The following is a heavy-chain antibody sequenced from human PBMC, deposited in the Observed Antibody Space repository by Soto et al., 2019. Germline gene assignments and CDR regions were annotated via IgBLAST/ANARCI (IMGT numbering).Heavy chain of an antibody. CDR3: ARDRLTTDNYYYYYMDV. V-gene: IGHV4-59*01. Sequence: PSGTPSLTRPFSGWSLSSYYWSWVRPPPGEGLEWIGYIYYSGSTNYNPSLKSRVTISVDTSKNQFSLKLSSVTAADTAVYYCARDRLTTDNYYYYYMDVWGKGTTVTVSS. CDR2: IYYSGST. J-gene: IGHJ6*03. CDR1: GWSLSSYY. D-gene: IGHD4-4*01.